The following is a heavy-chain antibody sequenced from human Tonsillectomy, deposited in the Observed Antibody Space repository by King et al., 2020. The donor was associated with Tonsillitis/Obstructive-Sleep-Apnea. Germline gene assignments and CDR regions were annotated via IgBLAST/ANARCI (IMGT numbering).Heavy chain of an antibody. Sequence: VQLVQSGTEVKKPGASVKVSCKASGYTFTNYYMHWVQQAPGQGLEWMGIINPSGDSTTYAQKFQGRVTMTRDTSTSTVYMERSSLRSEDTAVYYCAIRTRVPEAFDIWGQGTMVTVSS. D-gene: IGHD1-1*01. V-gene: IGHV1-46*01. J-gene: IGHJ3*02. CDR2: INPSGDST. CDR1: GYTFTNYY. CDR3: AIRTRVPEAFDI.